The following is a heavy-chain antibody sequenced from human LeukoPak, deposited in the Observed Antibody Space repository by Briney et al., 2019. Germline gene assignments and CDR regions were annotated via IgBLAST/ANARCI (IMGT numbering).Heavy chain of an antibody. CDR3: ARELTLYFDY. CDR2: ISSSGSTI. CDR1: GFTFSSYE. V-gene: IGHV3-48*03. J-gene: IGHJ4*02. Sequence: GGSLRLSCAASGFTFSSYEINRVRQAPGKGLEWVSYISSSGSTIYYADSVKGRFTISRDNAKNSLYLQMNSLRAEDTAVYYCARELTLYFDYWGQGTLVTVSS.